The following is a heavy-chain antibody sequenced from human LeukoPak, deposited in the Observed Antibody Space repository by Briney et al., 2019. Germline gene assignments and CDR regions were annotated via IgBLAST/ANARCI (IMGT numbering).Heavy chain of an antibody. CDR3: ARAWWSTGDDAFDI. V-gene: IGHV1-69*05. D-gene: IGHD2-8*02. CDR2: IIPIFGTA. CDR1: GGTFSSYA. J-gene: IGHJ3*02. Sequence: SVKVSCKASGGTFSSYAISWVRQAPGQGLEWMGWIIPIFGTANYAQKFQGRVTITTDESTSTAYMELSSLRSEDTAVYYCARAWWSTGDDAFDIWGQGTMVTVSS.